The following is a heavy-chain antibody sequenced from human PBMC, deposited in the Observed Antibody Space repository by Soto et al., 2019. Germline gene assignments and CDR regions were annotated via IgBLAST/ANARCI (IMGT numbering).Heavy chain of an antibody. CDR1: GGSISSYY. CDR3: ARLVPPSFWSGFDY. Sequence: SETLSLTCTVSGGSISSYYWSWIRQPPGKGLEWIGYIYYSGSTNYNPSLKSRVTISVDTSKNQFSLKLSSATAADTAVYYCARLVPPSFWSGFDYWGQGTLVTVSS. J-gene: IGHJ4*02. V-gene: IGHV4-59*08. D-gene: IGHD3-3*01. CDR2: IYYSGST.